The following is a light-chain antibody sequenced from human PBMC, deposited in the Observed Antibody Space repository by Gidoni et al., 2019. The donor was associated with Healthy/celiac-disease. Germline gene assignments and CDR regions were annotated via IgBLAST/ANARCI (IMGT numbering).Light chain of an antibody. CDR2: DAS. CDR3: QQRSNWPREIT. Sequence: EIVLTQSTATLSLSPGERATLSCRASQSVSSYLAWYQQKPGQAPRLLIYDASNRATGIPARFSGSGSGTDFTLTISSLEPEDFAVYYCQQRSNWPREITFGQGTRLEIK. CDR1: QSVSSY. V-gene: IGKV3-11*01. J-gene: IGKJ5*01.